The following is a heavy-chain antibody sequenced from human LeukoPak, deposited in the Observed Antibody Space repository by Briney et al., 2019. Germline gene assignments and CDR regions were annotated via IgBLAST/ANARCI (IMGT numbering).Heavy chain of an antibody. D-gene: IGHD6-13*01. V-gene: IGHV3-30-3*01. CDR2: IPYDGSNK. CDR1: GFTFSSYV. CDR3: ARGIAEAYYFDY. Sequence: PGRSLRLSCAASGFTFSSYVMHWVRQAPGKGLEWVAVIPYDGSNKYYADSVKGRFTISRDNSKNTLYLQVNSLRAEDTAVYYCARGIAEAYYFDYWGQGTLVTVSS. J-gene: IGHJ4*02.